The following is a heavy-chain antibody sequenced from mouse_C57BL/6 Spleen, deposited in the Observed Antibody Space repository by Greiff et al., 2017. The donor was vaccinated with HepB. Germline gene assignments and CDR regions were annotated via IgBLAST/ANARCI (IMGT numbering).Heavy chain of an antibody. CDR2: IYPGDGDT. V-gene: IGHV1-80*01. CDR1: GYAFSSYW. J-gene: IGHJ4*01. D-gene: IGHD3-2*02. Sequence: QVQLQQSGAELVKPGASVKISCKASGYAFSSYWMNWVKQRPGKGLEWIGQIYPGDGDTNYNGKFKGKATLTADKSSSTAYMQLSSLTSEDSAVYFCARYNFRGYAMDYWGQGTSVTVSA. CDR3: ARYNFRGYAMDY.